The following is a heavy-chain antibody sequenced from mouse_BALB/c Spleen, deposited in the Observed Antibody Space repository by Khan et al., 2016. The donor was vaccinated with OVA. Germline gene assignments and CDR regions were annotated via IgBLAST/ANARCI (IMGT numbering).Heavy chain of an antibody. V-gene: IGHV1S56*01. Sequence: QVQLKQSGAEVVKSGASVKLSCKASGYTFTSYDLNWVRQRPEQGLEWIGWIFPGDGTTKYNEKFKGKATLTTDKSSSTAYIQLSRLTSDDSAVYFCARRRGSMDYWGQGTSVTVSS. CDR2: IFPGDGTT. CDR1: GYTFTSYD. J-gene: IGHJ4*01. CDR3: ARRRGSMDY.